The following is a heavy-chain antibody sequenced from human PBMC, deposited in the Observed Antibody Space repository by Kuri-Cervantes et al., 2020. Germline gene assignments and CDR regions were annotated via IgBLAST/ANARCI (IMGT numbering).Heavy chain of an antibody. Sequence: LSLTCAVYGGSFSGYYWSWIRQPPGKGLEWVSGINWNGGSTGYADSVKGRFTISRDNAKNSLYLQMNSLRAEDTAVYYCVRADGPSYGGYFDYWGQGTLVTVSS. CDR3: VRADGPSYGGYFDY. D-gene: IGHD5-18*01. V-gene: IGHV3-20*04. J-gene: IGHJ4*02. CDR2: INWNGGST. CDR1: GGSFSGYY.